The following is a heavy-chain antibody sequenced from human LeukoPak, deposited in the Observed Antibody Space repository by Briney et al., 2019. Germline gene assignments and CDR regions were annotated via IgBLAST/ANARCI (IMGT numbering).Heavy chain of an antibody. J-gene: IGHJ6*03. CDR1: GGSISGPC. D-gene: IGHD3-16*01. CDR3: ARVMGDLASLYHMDV. CDR2: VYYSGST. Sequence: PSETLSLTCTVSGGSISGPCWSWVRQPPGKGLEWIGDVYYSGSTHQNPSLKSRVTISVDTSKNQFSLKLRSVTAADTAVYYCARVMGDLASLYHMDVWGKGTTVTVSS. V-gene: IGHV4-59*11.